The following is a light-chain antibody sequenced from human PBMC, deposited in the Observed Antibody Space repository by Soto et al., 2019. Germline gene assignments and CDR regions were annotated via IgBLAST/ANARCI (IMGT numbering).Light chain of an antibody. J-gene: IGKJ5*01. CDR2: GAS. V-gene: IGKV3-15*01. CDR3: QQYNNWPFIT. CDR1: QSVRGN. Sequence: EIVLTQSPDTRSVSRGEGATVCGRASQSVRGNLAWYQQKPGQSHRLLIYGASSRATGIPVRFSGSGSGTEFTLTISSLQSEDFAVYYCQQYNNWPFITFGQGTRLEIK.